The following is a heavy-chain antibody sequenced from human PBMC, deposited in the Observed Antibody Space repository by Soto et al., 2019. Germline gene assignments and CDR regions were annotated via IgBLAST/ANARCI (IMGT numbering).Heavy chain of an antibody. CDR3: AREEGYCSGGSCYSYYYYGMDV. J-gene: IGHJ6*02. D-gene: IGHD2-15*01. CDR2: IWYDGSNK. CDR1: GFTFSSYG. V-gene: IGHV3-33*01. Sequence: ESGGGVVQPGRSLRLSCAASGFTFSSYGMHWVRQAPGKGLEWVAVIWYDGSNKYYADSVKGRFTISRDNSKNTLYLQMNSLRAEDTAVYYCAREEGYCSGGSCYSYYYYGMDVWGQGTTVTVSS.